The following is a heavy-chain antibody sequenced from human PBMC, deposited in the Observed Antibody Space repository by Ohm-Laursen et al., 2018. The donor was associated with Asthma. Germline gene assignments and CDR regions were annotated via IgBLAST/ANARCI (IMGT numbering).Heavy chain of an antibody. J-gene: IGHJ4*02. CDR2: ISGSGGST. CDR3: AKDLIPYSRSSNGDH. D-gene: IGHD6-6*01. Sequence: SLRLSCAASGFTFSSYAMSWVRQAPGKGLEWVSAISGSGGSTYYADSVKGRFTISRDNSKNMLYLQMNSLRAEDTAVYYCAKDLIPYSRSSNGDHWGQGTLVTVSS. V-gene: IGHV3-23*01. CDR1: GFTFSSYA.